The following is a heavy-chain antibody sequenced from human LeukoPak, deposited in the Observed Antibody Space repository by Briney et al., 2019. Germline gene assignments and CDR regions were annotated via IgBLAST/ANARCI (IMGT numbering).Heavy chain of an antibody. CDR3: ARDGAYSSSIGFDY. J-gene: IGHJ4*02. V-gene: IGHV4-30-4*08. D-gene: IGHD6-6*01. CDR2: IYYSGST. Sequence: SQTLSLTCTVSGGSISSGDYYWSWIRQPPGKGLEWIGYIYYSGSTYYNPSLKSRVTISVDTSKNQFSLKLSSVTAADTAVYYYARDGAYSSSIGFDYWGQGTLVTVSS. CDR1: GGSISSGDYY.